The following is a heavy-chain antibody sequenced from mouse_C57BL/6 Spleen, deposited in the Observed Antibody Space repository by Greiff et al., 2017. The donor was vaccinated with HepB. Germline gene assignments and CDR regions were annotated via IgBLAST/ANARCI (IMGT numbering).Heavy chain of an antibody. D-gene: IGHD1-1*01. CDR1: GYTFTDYN. J-gene: IGHJ1*03. CDR3: ARVYYYGSIWYFDV. V-gene: IGHV1-18*01. CDR2: INPNNGGT. Sequence: DVKLQESGPELVKPGASVKIPCKASGYTFTDYNMDWVKQSHGKSLEWIGDINPNNGGTIYNQKFKGKATLTVDKSSSTAYMELRSLTSEDTAVYYCARVYYYGSIWYFDVWGTGTTVTVSS.